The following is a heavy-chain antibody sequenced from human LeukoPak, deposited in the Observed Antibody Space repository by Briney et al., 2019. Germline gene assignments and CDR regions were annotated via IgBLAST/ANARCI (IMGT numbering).Heavy chain of an antibody. Sequence: GESLKISCKGSGYSFTIYWIGWVRQMPGKGLEWMGIIYPGDSDTRYSPSFQGQVTISADKSISTAYLQWSSLKASDTAMYYCARSGRIAVAGTSLGLTWGQGTLVTVSS. V-gene: IGHV5-51*01. CDR2: IYPGDSDT. D-gene: IGHD6-19*01. CDR1: GYSFTIYW. J-gene: IGHJ4*02. CDR3: ARSGRIAVAGTSLGLT.